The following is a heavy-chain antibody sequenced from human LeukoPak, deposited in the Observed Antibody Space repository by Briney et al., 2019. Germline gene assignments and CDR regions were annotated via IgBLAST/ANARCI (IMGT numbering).Heavy chain of an antibody. D-gene: IGHD2-21*02. CDR2: IKSDGRT. Sequence: GGSLRLSCAASGFTVSSNYMTWVRRAPGKGLEWVSLIKSDGRTYFADSVEGRFTISRDNSKNTFYLQMTSLRAVDTAVYYCARDRTYCGVNCFSRGMDVWGQGTTVIVSS. V-gene: IGHV3-66*01. J-gene: IGHJ6*02. CDR1: GFTVSSNY. CDR3: ARDRTYCGVNCFSRGMDV.